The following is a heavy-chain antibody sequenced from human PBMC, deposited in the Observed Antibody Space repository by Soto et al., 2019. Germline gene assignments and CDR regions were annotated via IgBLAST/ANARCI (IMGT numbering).Heavy chain of an antibody. CDR1: GGSIISTSFY. D-gene: IGHD6-13*01. J-gene: IGHJ6*02. CDR3: ARQAKYNSNWRESLNNYNVMDV. V-gene: IGHV4-39*01. CDR2: TYYSGNT. Sequence: QMQLRESGPGLVKPSETLSLTCTVSGGSIISTSFYWGWIRQPPGRGLEWIGTTYYSGNTYYSPSLKSRVTISVDASRKQFSLRLTSVTAADTAVYYCARQAKYNSNWRESLNNYNVMDVWGQGTTVSVSS.